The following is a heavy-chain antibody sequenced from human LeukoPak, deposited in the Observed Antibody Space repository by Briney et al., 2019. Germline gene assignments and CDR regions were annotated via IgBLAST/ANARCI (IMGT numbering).Heavy chain of an antibody. CDR1: GFTFSSYE. J-gene: IGHJ4*02. Sequence: GGSLRLSCAASGFTFSSYEMNWVRQAPGKGLEWVSYISSSGSTIYYADSVKGRFTISRDNAKNSLYLQMNSLRAEDTAVYYCADSYSGYLSLDYWGQGTLVTVSS. D-gene: IGHD5-12*01. V-gene: IGHV3-48*03. CDR2: ISSSGSTI. CDR3: ADSYSGYLSLDY.